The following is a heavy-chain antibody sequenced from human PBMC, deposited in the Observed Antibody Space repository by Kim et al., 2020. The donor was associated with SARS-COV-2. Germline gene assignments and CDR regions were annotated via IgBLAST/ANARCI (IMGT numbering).Heavy chain of an antibody. CDR1: GDTFSSSA. CDR2: IIPLLNIT. CDR3: ARDDAVAGRFPPFEF. D-gene: IGHD6-19*01. J-gene: IGHJ4*02. Sequence: SVKVSCKASGDTFSSSAINWVRQAPGQGLEWMGRIIPLLNITNYAQKFQGRVTLTADKSTNTAFMELRGLKSEDTAIFFCARDDAVAGRFPPFEFWGQG. V-gene: IGHV1-69*04.